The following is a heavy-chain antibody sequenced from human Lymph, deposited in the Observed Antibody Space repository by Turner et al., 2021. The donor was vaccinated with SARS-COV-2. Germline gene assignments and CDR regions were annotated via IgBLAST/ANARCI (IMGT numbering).Heavy chain of an antibody. Sequence: QLVESGGGLFQPGGSLGLSCAASGITVISNYMNWVRQAPGKRLEWGSVIYSGGTTYYSDSVKGRFTISRDNSKNTLYIQMNSLRAEDTAVYYCARDLMEVGGMDVWGQGTTVTVSS. CDR2: IYSGGTT. D-gene: IGHD3-3*01. V-gene: IGHV3-53*01. J-gene: IGHJ6*02. CDR1: GITVISNY. CDR3: ARDLMEVGGMDV.